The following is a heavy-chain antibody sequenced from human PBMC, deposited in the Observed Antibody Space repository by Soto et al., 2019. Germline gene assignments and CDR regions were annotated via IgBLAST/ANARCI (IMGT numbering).Heavy chain of an antibody. D-gene: IGHD1-26*01. CDR2: IKQDGSDK. J-gene: IGHJ4*02. Sequence: EVQLVESGGGLVQPGGSLRLSCAASGFTFSSYWMTWVRQAPGKGLEWVANIKQDGSDKNYVDSVKGRFTISRDNAKNSLYLQMDSLRAEDTAVYYCARTNSGSYFERDYWGQGTLVTVSS. CDR1: GFTFSSYW. CDR3: ARTNSGSYFERDY. V-gene: IGHV3-7*01.